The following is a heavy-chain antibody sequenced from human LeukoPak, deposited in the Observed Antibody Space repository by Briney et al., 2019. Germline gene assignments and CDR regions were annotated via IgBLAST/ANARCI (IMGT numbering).Heavy chain of an antibody. CDR3: ARASGFAGELDY. J-gene: IGHJ4*02. CDR1: GYTFIRFW. Sequence: GESLKISCKGSGYTFIRFWIGWVRQAPGKGLEWVSSISSTSRRLYYAGSVKGRFTISRDNAENSLYLQMSSLRAEDTAVYYCARASGFAGELDYWGQGTLVTVSS. V-gene: IGHV3-21*04. CDR2: ISSTSRRL. D-gene: IGHD3-10*01.